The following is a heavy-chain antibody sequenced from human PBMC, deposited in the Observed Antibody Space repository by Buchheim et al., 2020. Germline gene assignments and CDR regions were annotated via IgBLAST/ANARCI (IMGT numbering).Heavy chain of an antibody. V-gene: IGHV5-51*01. Sequence: EVQLAQSGAEVKKPGESLKISCEGSGYSFATYWIGWVRQMPGKGLEWMAIIYPGDSDTRYSPSFQGQVTIPADKSITTAYPHWSSLKASDTAMYYCVRGLGFCSSVSCYTFDYWGQGTL. CDR1: GYSFATYW. CDR3: VRGLGFCSSVSCYTFDY. D-gene: IGHD2-2*02. J-gene: IGHJ4*02. CDR2: IYPGDSDT.